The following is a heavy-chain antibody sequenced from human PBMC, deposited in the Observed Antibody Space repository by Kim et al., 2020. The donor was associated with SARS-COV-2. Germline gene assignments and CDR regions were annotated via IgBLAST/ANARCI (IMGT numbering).Heavy chain of an antibody. V-gene: IGHV3-23*01. CDR3: AKDRPGTAIDYFDS. CDR1: GFNLSSYA. J-gene: IGHJ4*02. CDR2: SSGSGDST. D-gene: IGHD2-21*02. Sequence: GGSLRLSCAASGFNLSSYAMSWVRQAPGKGLEWVSASSGSGDSTYYADSVKGRFNIFRDTYKNTLYLQMNSLRAEDTAVEYCAKDRPGTAIDYFDSWGQGTLLTVSS.